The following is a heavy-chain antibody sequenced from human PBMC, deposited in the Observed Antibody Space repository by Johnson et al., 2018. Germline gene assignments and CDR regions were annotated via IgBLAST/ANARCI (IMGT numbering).Heavy chain of an antibody. CDR3: AKDNGPTMIRCFQH. CDR2: IWYDGSNK. CDR1: GFSFSSYS. V-gene: IGHV3-33*06. D-gene: IGHD3-22*01. J-gene: IGHJ1*01. Sequence: QVQLQESGGGVVQPGTSLRLSCAASGFSFSSYSMDGVRQAPGKGLEWVAVIWYDGSNKYFLDSVKGRFSISRDNYRKTLYLQMNSLRVEDTAVYYWAKDNGPTMIRCFQHWGQGTLVTVSS.